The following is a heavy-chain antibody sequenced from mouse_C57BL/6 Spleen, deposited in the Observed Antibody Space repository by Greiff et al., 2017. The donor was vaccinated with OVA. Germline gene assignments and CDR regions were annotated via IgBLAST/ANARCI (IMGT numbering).Heavy chain of an antibody. D-gene: IGHD2-5*01. CDR1: GYTFTSYW. CDR3: SYYSNRIPPYFDY. Sequence: QVQLQQSGAELVKPGASVKLSCKASGYTFTSYWMQWVKQRPGQGLEWIGEIDPSDSYTNYNQKFKGKATLTVDTSSSTAYMQLSSLTSEDSAVYYCSYYSNRIPPYFDYWGQGTTLTVSS. CDR2: IDPSDSYT. J-gene: IGHJ2*01. V-gene: IGHV1-50*01.